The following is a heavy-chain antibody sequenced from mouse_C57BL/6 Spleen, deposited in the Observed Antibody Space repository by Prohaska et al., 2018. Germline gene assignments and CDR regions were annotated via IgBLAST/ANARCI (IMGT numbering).Heavy chain of an antibody. D-gene: IGHD1-1*01. CDR3: ARYYYYGSSWDY. J-gene: IGHJ2*01. V-gene: IGHV1-50*01. CDR1: GYTFTSYW. Sequence: QVQLQQPGAELVKPGASVKLSCKASGYTFTSYWMQWVKQRPGQGLEWIGEIDPSDSYTNYNQKFKGKATLTVDTSSSTAYMQLSSLTSEDSAVYYCARYYYYGSSWDYCGQGTTLTVSS. CDR2: IDPSDSYT.